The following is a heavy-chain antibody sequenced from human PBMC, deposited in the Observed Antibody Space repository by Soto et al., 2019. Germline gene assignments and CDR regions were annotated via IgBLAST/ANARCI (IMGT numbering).Heavy chain of an antibody. CDR3: AKDKLAWYYGSGPPDAFDI. CDR2: ISGSGGST. Sequence: GGSLRLSCAASGFTFSSYAMSWVRQAPGKGLERVSAISGSGGSTYYADSVKGRFTISRDNSKNTLYLQMNSLRAEDTAVYYCAKDKLAWYYGSGPPDAFDIWGQGTMVTVSS. J-gene: IGHJ3*02. V-gene: IGHV3-23*01. D-gene: IGHD3-10*01. CDR1: GFTFSSYA.